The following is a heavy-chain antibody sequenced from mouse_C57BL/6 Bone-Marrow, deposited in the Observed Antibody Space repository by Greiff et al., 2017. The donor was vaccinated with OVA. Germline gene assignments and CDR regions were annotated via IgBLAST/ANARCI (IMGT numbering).Heavy chain of an antibody. J-gene: IGHJ2*01. D-gene: IGHD3-2*02. V-gene: IGHV1-22*01. Sequence: VQLQQSGPELVKPGASVKMSCKASGYTFTDYNMHWVKQSHGKSLEWIGYINPNNGGTSYNQKFKGKATLTVNKSSSTAYMELRSRTSEDSEGAYCARGRQLSVSRDVGDIDYWGQGTTLTVSS. CDR2: INPNNGGT. CDR3: ARGRQLSVSRDVGDIDY. CDR1: GYTFTDYN.